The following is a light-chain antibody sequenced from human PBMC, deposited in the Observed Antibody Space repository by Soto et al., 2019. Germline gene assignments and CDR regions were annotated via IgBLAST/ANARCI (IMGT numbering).Light chain of an antibody. CDR3: QHFGRSPLP. Sequence: EIVWTRSSTTLVVAPGERATLSCQASQSVSSSLAWYQQKPGRAPRLLIYDASNRATGIPDRFSVSGSGTDFSLTISRLEPEDFAVYYCQHFGRSPLPFGGGTKV. CDR1: QSVSSS. CDR2: DAS. V-gene: IGKV3D-20*01. J-gene: IGKJ4*01.